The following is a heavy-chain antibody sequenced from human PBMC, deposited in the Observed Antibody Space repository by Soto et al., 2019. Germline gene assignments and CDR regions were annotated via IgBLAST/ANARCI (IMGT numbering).Heavy chain of an antibody. J-gene: IGHJ4*02. Sequence: PSETLSLTCTISGDTIISYYWGWIRQSTGKGLEWIGYIYYSGSTNYNPSLKRRVTISVGTSQNQFSLKLSSVTAADTAVYYCGRRVSNSVVDYWGQGTLVTVSS. CDR2: IYYSGST. CDR1: GDTIISYY. CDR3: GRRVSNSVVDY. V-gene: IGHV4-59*08. D-gene: IGHD2-21*01.